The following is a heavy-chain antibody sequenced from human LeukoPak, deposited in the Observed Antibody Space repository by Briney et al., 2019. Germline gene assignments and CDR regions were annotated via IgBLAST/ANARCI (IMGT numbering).Heavy chain of an antibody. D-gene: IGHD2-15*01. V-gene: IGHV5-51*01. J-gene: IGHJ3*02. Sequence: LGESLKISSQGSGYSFTSYWIGGVRPMPGKGLGWMGIIYPGDSDTRYRTSFQGQVTISADKSISTAYLQWSSLKASDTAMYYCARHCSGASRYSGVGYAFDIWGQGTMVTVSS. CDR3: ARHCSGASRYSGVGYAFDI. CDR2: IYPGDSDT. CDR1: GYSFTSYW.